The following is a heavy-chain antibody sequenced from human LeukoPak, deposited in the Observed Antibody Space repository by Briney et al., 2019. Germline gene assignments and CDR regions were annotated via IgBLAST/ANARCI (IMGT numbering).Heavy chain of an antibody. J-gene: IGHJ4*02. CDR2: FDPENGKT. CDR3: AAAPGITIILGFDY. CDR1: GYTFTSYG. D-gene: IGHD3-22*01. Sequence: GASVKVSCKASGYTFTSYGISWVRQAPGQGLEWMGGFDPENGKTIYAQKFQGRVPMTEDTSTDTAYMELRRLRSEDTAVYYCAAAPGITIILGFDYWGQGTVVTVSS. V-gene: IGHV1-24*01.